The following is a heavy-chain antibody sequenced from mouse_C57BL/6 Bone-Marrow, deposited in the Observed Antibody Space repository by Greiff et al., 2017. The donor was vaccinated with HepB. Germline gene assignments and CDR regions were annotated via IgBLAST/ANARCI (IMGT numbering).Heavy chain of an antibody. J-gene: IGHJ4*01. V-gene: IGHV7-1*01. Sequence: EVMLVESGGGLVQSGRSLRLSCATSGFTFSDFYMEWVRQAPGKGLEWIAASRNKANDYTTEYSASVKGRFIVSRDTSQSILYLQMNALRAEDTAIYYCARDAHYYGSSYGYAMDYWGQGTSVTVSS. D-gene: IGHD1-1*01. CDR2: SRNKANDYTT. CDR1: GFTFSDFY. CDR3: ARDAHYYGSSYGYAMDY.